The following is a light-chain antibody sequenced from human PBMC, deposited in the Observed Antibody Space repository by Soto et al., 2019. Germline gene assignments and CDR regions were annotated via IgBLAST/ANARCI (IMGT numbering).Light chain of an antibody. J-gene: IGKJ1*01. CDR2: GAS. CDR3: QQYDNWPRT. CDR1: QSVSSN. Sequence: EIVMTQSPATLSVSPGERATLSCRASQSVSSNLAWYQQKPGQAPRLLIYGASTRATGIPARFSGSGSGTEFTLTISSLKSEDFAVYHCQQYDNWPRTFGQGTKVDIK. V-gene: IGKV3-15*01.